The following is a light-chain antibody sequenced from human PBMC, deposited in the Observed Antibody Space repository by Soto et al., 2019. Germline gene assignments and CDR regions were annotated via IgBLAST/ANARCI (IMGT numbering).Light chain of an antibody. CDR1: QSVSSN. CDR3: QQYDNWPPRNT. V-gene: IGKV3-15*01. CDR2: GAS. Sequence: EIVMTQSPATLSVSPGERATLSCRASQSVSSNLAWYQQKPGHAPRLLIYGASTRATGIPVRFSGSGSGSDFTLTISSLQSEDFAIYYCQQYDNWPPRNTFGQGTKLEIK. J-gene: IGKJ2*01.